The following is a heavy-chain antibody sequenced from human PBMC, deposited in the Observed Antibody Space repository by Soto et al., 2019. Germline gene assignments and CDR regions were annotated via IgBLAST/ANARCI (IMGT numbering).Heavy chain of an antibody. J-gene: IGHJ4*02. V-gene: IGHV3-21*01. CDR2: ISSSSSYI. Sequence: GGSLRLSCAASGFTFSSYSMNWVRQAPGKGLEWVSSISSSSSYIYYADSVKGRFTISRDNAKNALYLQMNSLRAEDTAVYYCAREHCSGGSCYSQLFDYWGQGTMVTGS. CDR3: AREHCSGGSCYSQLFDY. D-gene: IGHD2-15*01. CDR1: GFTFSSYS.